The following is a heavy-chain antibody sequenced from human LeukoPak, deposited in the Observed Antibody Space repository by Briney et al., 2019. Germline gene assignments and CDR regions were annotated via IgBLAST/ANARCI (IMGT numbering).Heavy chain of an antibody. Sequence: GASVKVSCKTSGYTFISYGISWVRQAPGQGLEWMGWISAYNGNKNYAQRLPGRVTMTTDTSTSTAYMELRSLRSDDTAVYYCARLAAAGASGPLDYWGQGTLVTVSS. J-gene: IGHJ4*02. CDR3: ARLAAAGASGPLDY. D-gene: IGHD6-13*01. CDR1: GYTFISYG. CDR2: ISAYNGNK. V-gene: IGHV1-18*01.